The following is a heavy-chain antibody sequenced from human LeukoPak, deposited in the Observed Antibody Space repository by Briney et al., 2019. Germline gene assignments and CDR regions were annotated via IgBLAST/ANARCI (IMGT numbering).Heavy chain of an antibody. Sequence: PGESLRLSCSASGLTFAKYAVTWVRQAPGKRLEWISSIRGGGRGTNYADSVQGRFTISRDNSKNTVYLQMNNLRADDTALYYCAKDPNGDYFGAFGAWGQGTMVTVSS. CDR3: AKDPNGDYFGAFGA. CDR2: IRGGGRGT. D-gene: IGHD4-17*01. CDR1: GLTFAKYA. V-gene: IGHV3-23*01. J-gene: IGHJ3*01.